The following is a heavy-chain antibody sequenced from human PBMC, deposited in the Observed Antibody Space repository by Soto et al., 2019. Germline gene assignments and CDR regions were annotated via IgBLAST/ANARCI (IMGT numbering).Heavy chain of an antibody. D-gene: IGHD2-2*02. CDR1: GSRFSNYV. Sequence: QVQLVQSGAEVKTPGSSLKVSCTVSGSRFSNYVISWVRQAPGHGLEWLGRIIPIFNTTQYAQKFQGRVTITADKSTNTASLELSSLTSDDTAVYYCPREGRGKKAGYNGLVSLGYWGQGTLVTVSS. J-gene: IGHJ4*02. CDR2: IIPIFNTT. V-gene: IGHV1-69*06. CDR3: PREGRGKKAGYNGLVSLGY.